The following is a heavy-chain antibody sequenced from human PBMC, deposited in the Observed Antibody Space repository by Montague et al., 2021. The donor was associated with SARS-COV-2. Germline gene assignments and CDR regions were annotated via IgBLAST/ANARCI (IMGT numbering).Heavy chain of an antibody. D-gene: IGHD3-3*01. CDR1: GGSISSYY. CDR2: IYYSGST. V-gene: IGHV4-59*04. J-gene: IGHJ4*02. Sequence: SETLSLTCTVSGGSISSYYWSWIRQPPGKGLEWIGYIYYSGSTYYNPSLKSRVTISVDTSKEQFSLNLSSVTAADTAVFYCVRGRSGYFNPLDYWGQGTLVTVSS. CDR3: VRGRSGYFNPLDY.